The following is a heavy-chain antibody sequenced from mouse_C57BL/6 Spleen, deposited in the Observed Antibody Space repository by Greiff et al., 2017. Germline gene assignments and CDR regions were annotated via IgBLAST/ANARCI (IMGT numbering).Heavy chain of an antibody. D-gene: IGHD1-1*01. CDR1: GYSITSGYD. CDR2: ISYSGST. V-gene: IGHV3-1*01. J-gene: IGHJ1*03. CDR3: AREDYGSSYVGYFDV. Sequence: VQLKESGPGMVKPSQSLSLTCTVTGYSITSGYDWHWIRHFPGNKLEWMGYISYSGSTNYNPSLKSRISITHDTSKNHFFLKLNSVTTEDTATYYCAREDYGSSYVGYFDVWGTGTTVTVSS.